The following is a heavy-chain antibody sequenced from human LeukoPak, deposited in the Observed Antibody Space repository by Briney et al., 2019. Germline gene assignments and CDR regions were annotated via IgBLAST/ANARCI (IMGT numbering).Heavy chain of an antibody. CDR3: ARQYYDILTGYSNFDY. CDR2: INPNSGGT. D-gene: IGHD3-9*01. V-gene: IGHV1-2*02. J-gene: IGHJ4*02. CDR1: GYTFTGYY. Sequence: GASVKVSCKASGYTFTGYYMHWVRQAPGQGLEWMGWINPNSGGTNYAQKFQGRVTMTRDTSTSTVYMELSSLRSEDTAVYYCARQYYDILTGYSNFDYWGQGTLVTVSS.